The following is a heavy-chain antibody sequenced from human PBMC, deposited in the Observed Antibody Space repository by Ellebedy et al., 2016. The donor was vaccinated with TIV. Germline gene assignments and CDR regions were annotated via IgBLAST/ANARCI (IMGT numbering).Heavy chain of an antibody. Sequence: AASVKVSCKAFGYTFTTYGVSWVRQAPGQGLEWMGWVGPYNFNTHYAQRLQDRVTMTTDASTSTAYMELRSLRSDDTAVYYCARDDRRFWSGYDAFDIWGQGTMVTVSS. J-gene: IGHJ3*02. CDR1: GYTFTTYG. V-gene: IGHV1-18*01. CDR2: VGPYNFNT. CDR3: ARDDRRFWSGYDAFDI. D-gene: IGHD3-3*01.